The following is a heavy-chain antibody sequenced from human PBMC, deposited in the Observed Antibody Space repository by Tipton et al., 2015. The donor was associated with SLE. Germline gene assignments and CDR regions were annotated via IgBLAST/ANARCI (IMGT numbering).Heavy chain of an antibody. J-gene: IGHJ4*02. CDR2: ISDTGVDT. V-gene: IGHV3-23*01. CDR1: GFTFSDYY. Sequence: LRLSCAASGFTFSDYYLNWIRQPPGKGLEWVSSISDTGVDTYFADSVKGRFTISGDNSKNTLYLQMNNLRAYDTAVYYCAKRVEYSNSAAYLDYWGQGTVVAVSS. D-gene: IGHD6-6*01. CDR3: AKRVEYSNSAAYLDY.